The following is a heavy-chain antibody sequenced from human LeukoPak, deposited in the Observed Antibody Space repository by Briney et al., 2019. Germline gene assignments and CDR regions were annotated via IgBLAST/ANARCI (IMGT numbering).Heavy chain of an antibody. Sequence: GGCLRLSCVASGYRFSSYEMNWVRQAPGKGLEWVSYIGESGSPIYYADSVKGRFTISRDNAKNSLFLQLNSLRAEDTAVYYCARGWFDSWGQGTLVTLSS. V-gene: IGHV3-48*03. J-gene: IGHJ5*01. CDR2: IGESGSPI. CDR3: ARGWFDS. CDR1: GYRFSSYE.